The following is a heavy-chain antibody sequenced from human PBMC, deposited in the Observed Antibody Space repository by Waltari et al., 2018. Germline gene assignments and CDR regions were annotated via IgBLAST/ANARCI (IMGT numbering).Heavy chain of an antibody. Sequence: DVQLVESGGALVQPGGSVRLSRALSVFTPITSWIPWFSHAPGQGREGISRIRGDVTLTDFANLVKGRSYNSRDNTKGAIFLQMNSLTVEDTALDVWARGRKITAVRGFVSPRKSGSFDIWGQGTMVAVSP. J-gene: IGHJ3*02. CDR1: VFTPITSW. D-gene: IGHD3-10*01. CDR2: IRGDVTLT. CDR3: ARGRKITAVRGFVSPRKSGSFDI. V-gene: IGHV3-74*01.